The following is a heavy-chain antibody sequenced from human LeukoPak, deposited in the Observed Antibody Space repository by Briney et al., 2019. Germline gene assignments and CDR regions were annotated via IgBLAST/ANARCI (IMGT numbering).Heavy chain of an antibody. V-gene: IGHV3-7*01. CDR2: LKQDGSEK. D-gene: IGHD3-16*01. J-gene: IGHJ6*03. CDR3: AREGWGLYYYYYYYMDV. CDR1: GFTFSSYW. Sequence: PGGSLRLSCAASGFTFSSYWMSWVRQAPGKGLEWVANLKQDGSEKYYVDSVKGRFTISRDNAMNSLYLQMNSLRAEDTAVYYCAREGWGLYYYYYYYMDVWGKGTTVTDSS.